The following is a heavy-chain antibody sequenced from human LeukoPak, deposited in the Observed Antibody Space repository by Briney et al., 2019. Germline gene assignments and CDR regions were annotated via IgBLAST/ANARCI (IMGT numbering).Heavy chain of an antibody. V-gene: IGHV3-7*01. J-gene: IGHJ4*02. CDR2: IKQDGSEK. CDR3: ARVSKGWGGVSGD. CDR1: GFSVSNYW. D-gene: IGHD3-10*01. Sequence: GGSLRLSCAASGFSVSNYWMTWVRQAPGKGLGWVANIKQDGSEKYYVDSVKGRFTISRDNARNSLLLQMNRLRAEDTAVYYCARVSKGWGGVSGDWGQGTLVTVSS.